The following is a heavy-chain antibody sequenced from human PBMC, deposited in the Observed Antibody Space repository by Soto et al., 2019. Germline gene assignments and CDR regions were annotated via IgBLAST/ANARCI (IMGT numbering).Heavy chain of an antibody. Sequence: GGSLRLSCAASGFTFSSYGMSWVRQAPGKGLEWVSVISGSGGSTYYADSVKGRFTISRDNSKNTLYLQMNSLRAEDTAVHYCAKDSGSWYFTFDYWGQGTQVTV. D-gene: IGHD6-13*01. V-gene: IGHV3-23*01. CDR3: AKDSGSWYFTFDY. CDR2: ISGSGGST. J-gene: IGHJ4*02. CDR1: GFTFSSYG.